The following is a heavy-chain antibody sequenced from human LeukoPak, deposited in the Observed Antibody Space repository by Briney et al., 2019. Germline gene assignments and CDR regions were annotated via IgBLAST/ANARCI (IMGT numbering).Heavy chain of an antibody. CDR3: GRVSGSSGWYLMLGFDY. D-gene: IGHD6-19*01. CDR1: GGSISSYY. J-gene: IGHJ4*02. V-gene: IGHV4-59*01. CDR2: IYYSGST. Sequence: PSETLSLTCTVSGGSISSYYWSWIRQPPGKGLEWIGYIYYSGSTNYNPSLKSRVTISVDTSKNQFSLKLSSVTAADTAVYYCGRVSGSSGWYLMLGFDYWGQGTLDTVSS.